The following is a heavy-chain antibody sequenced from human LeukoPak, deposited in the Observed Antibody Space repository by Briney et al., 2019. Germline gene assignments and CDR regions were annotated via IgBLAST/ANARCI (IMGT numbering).Heavy chain of an antibody. D-gene: IGHD2-21*02. CDR2: INHSGST. V-gene: IGHV4-34*01. J-gene: IGHJ5*02. CDR3: ARRSVVVTKGWFDP. CDR1: GGSFSGYY. Sequence: SETLSLTCAVYGGSFSGYYWSWIRQPPGKGLEWIGEINHSGSTNYNPSLKSRVTISVDTSKNQFSLKLSSVTAADTAVYYCARRSVVVTKGWFDPWGQGTLVTVSS.